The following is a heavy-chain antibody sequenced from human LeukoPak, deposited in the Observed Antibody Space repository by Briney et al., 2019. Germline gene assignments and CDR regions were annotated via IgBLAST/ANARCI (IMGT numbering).Heavy chain of an antibody. V-gene: IGHV1-18*01. J-gene: IGHJ4*02. Sequence: ASVKVSCKASGYTFTSYAFSWVRQAPGQGLEWMGWINTNNGNTNYVQRLQGRVTMTTDTSTSTAYMELRSLRSDDTAVYYCARGRSLDSSSYREDYWGQGTLVTVSS. CDR1: GYTFTSYA. CDR3: ARGRSLDSSSYREDY. D-gene: IGHD3-22*01. CDR2: INTNNGNT.